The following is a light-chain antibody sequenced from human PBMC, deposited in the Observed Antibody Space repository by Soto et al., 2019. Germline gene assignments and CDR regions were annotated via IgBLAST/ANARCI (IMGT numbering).Light chain of an antibody. CDR1: SSDVGSYNL. Sequence: QSALTQPASVSGSPGQSITISCTGTSSDVGSYNLVSLYQHHPGKAPKLMIYEGNKRPSGVSNRFSGSKSGNTASLTTSGLQAEDEADYHCCSYAGSSTYVVFGGGTKVTVL. CDR2: EGN. V-gene: IGLV2-23*01. J-gene: IGLJ2*01. CDR3: CSYAGSSTYVV.